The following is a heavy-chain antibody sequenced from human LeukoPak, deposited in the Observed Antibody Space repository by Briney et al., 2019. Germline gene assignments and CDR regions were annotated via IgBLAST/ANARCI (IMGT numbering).Heavy chain of an antibody. CDR3: ASPPRNYNDSSGPDAFNI. CDR2: ICYDGSNK. J-gene: IGHJ3*02. CDR1: GFTFSSYS. D-gene: IGHD3-22*01. Sequence: GGSLRLSCAASGFTFSSYSMHWVRQAPGKGLEWVSVICYDGSNKYYADSVKGRFTISRDNAKNSLYLQMNSLRAEDTAVYYCASPPRNYNDSSGPDAFNIWGQGTMVTVSS. V-gene: IGHV3-33*08.